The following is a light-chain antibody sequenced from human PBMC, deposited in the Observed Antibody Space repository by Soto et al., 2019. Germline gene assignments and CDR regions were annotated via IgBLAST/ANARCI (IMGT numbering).Light chain of an antibody. J-gene: IGLJ1*01. Sequence: SYELTQPPSVSVAPGQTARITCGGTNIGSKSVHWYQQKPGQAPVLVVYDDSDRPSGIPERFSGSNSGNTATLTISRVEAGDEADYYGQVWDSSSDLGVFGTGTKLTVL. V-gene: IGLV3-21*02. CDR1: NIGSKS. CDR3: QVWDSSSDLGV. CDR2: DDS.